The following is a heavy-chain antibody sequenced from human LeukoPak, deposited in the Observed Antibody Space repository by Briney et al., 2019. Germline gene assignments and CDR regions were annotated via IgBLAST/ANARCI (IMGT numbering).Heavy chain of an antibody. CDR1: GYTFNRYG. Sequence: VASLKVSCKASGYTFNRYGITWVRQAPGQGLEWMGWISGYNGNTNYAQKLQGRVTTTTDTSTSTAYMELRSLRSDDTAMYYCARDYGYGVTVMISDDYWGQGTLVTVS. J-gene: IGHJ4*02. V-gene: IGHV1-18*01. CDR2: ISGYNGNT. D-gene: IGHD5-12*01. CDR3: ARDYGYGVTVMISDDY.